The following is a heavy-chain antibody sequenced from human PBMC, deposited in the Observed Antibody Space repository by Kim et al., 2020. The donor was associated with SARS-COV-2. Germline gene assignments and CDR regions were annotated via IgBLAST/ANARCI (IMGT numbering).Heavy chain of an antibody. J-gene: IGHJ4*01. CDR3: ARHQNTGNSSFDY. D-gene: IGHD1-26*01. CDR2: IYPADSDT. V-gene: IGHV5-51*01. CDR1: GYTFTTYW. Sequence: GESLKISCKGSGYTFTTYWIGWVRQMPGKGLEWMGIIYPADSDTRYSPSFQGQVTISADKSISTAYLRWSSLKASDTAMYYCARHQNTGNSSFDYWGHGTLVTVSS.